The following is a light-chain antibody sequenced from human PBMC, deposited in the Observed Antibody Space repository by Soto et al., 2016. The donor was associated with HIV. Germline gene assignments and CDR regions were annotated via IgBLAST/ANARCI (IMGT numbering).Light chain of an antibody. Sequence: DIQMTQSPSTLSSSVGDRVTITCRASQSIGTWLAWYQQKPGKAPKLLIYKASSLESGVPSRFSGSGSGTEFTLTIRSLQPEDFATYYCQQYNSYSPPLTFGGGTKVXIK. V-gene: IGKV1-5*03. CDR2: KAS. J-gene: IGKJ4*01. CDR3: QQYNSYSPPLT. CDR1: QSIGTW.